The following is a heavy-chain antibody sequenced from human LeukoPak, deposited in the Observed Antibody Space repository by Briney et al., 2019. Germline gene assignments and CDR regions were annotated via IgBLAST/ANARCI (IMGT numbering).Heavy chain of an antibody. Sequence: PSETLSLTCTVSGGSISSYYWSWIRQPPGKGLEWIGYIHFSGSTNYNPSLKSRVTVSDDKSKNQFSLKLSPVTAADTAVYYCARIFRGAYFDYWGQGTLVTVSS. CDR1: GGSISSYY. D-gene: IGHD3-10*01. CDR3: ARIFRGAYFDY. V-gene: IGHV4-59*01. CDR2: IHFSGST. J-gene: IGHJ4*02.